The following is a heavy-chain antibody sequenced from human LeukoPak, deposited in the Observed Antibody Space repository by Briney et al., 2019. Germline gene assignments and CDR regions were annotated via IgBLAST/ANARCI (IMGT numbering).Heavy chain of an antibody. J-gene: IGHJ6*02. CDR3: ARGPFGGSGSYYYYYYGMDV. CDR2: ISYDGSNK. CDR1: GFTFSSYA. D-gene: IGHD3-10*01. Sequence: GRSLRLSCAASGFTFSSYAMHWVRQAPGKGLEWVAVISYDGSNKYYADSVKGRFTISRDNSKNTLYLQMNSLRAEDTAVYYCARGPFGGSGSYYYYYYGMDVWGQGTTVTVSS. V-gene: IGHV3-30*04.